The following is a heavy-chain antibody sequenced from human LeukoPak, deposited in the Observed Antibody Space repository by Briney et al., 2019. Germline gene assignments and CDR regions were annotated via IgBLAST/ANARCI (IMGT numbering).Heavy chain of an antibody. V-gene: IGHV3-23*01. J-gene: IGHJ6*02. Sequence: GGSLRLSCAASGFTFSSYAMSWVRQAPGKGLEWVSAISGSGGSTYYADSVKGRFTISRDNSKNTLYLQMNSLRVEDTAVYYCAREVHSGYYGMDVWGQGTTVTVSS. CDR1: GFTFSSYA. D-gene: IGHD2-15*01. CDR3: AREVHSGYYGMDV. CDR2: ISGSGGST.